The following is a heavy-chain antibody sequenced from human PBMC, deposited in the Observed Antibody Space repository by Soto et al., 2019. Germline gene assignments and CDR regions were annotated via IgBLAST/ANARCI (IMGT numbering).Heavy chain of an antibody. J-gene: IGHJ5*01. CDR2: ISTDGVTT. V-gene: IGHV3-23*01. Sequence: EVQLLESGGDLVHPGESLGLSCAASGFGFKSYDMTWVRQAPGKGLEWVSSISTDGVTTYYADSVKGRFTISRDNSKNILYLPMTSLRAEDSPVYPCATRACRDSTGSSDSWGQGTLVTVSS. CDR3: ATRACRDSTGSSDS. D-gene: IGHD3-10*01. CDR1: GFGFKSYD.